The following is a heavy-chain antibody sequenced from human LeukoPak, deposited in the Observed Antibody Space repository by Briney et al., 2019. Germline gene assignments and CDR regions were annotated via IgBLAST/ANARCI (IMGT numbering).Heavy chain of an antibody. Sequence: SQTLSLTCTVSGGSISSGSNYWSWIRQPAGKGLQWIGRIYTSGSTNYNPSLKSRVTISIDTSKNQFSLKLSSVTAADTAVYYCARGSEEYCSSTSCHVDYWGQGTLVTVSS. CDR1: GGSISSGSNY. CDR2: IYTSGST. V-gene: IGHV4-61*02. D-gene: IGHD2-2*01. CDR3: ARGSEEYCSSTSCHVDY. J-gene: IGHJ4*02.